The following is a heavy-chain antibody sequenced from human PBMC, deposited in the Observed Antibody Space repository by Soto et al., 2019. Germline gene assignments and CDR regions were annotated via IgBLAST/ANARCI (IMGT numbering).Heavy chain of an antibody. CDR1: GGSISSGDYY. CDR3: VRESGGERGFDY. V-gene: IGHV4-30-4*01. D-gene: IGHD3-10*01. Sequence: QVQLQESGPGLVKPSQTLSLTCTVSGGSISSGDYYWSWIRQPPGKGLEWIGYIYYSGSTYYNPSLKSRVTISIDTSRNQFSLKLNSVTAADTAVYYCVRESGGERGFDYLGQGTLVTVSS. J-gene: IGHJ4*02. CDR2: IYYSGST.